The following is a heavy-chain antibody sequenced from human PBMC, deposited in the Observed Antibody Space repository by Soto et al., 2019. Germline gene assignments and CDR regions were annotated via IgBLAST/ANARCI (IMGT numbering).Heavy chain of an antibody. D-gene: IGHD1-20*01. V-gene: IGHV3-7*01. Sequence: EVQLVESGGGLVQPGGSLRLSCAASEFTFDKYYMTWVRQAPGKGPEWVANIKPDGSEQYYVDSVKGRFTISRDNANNSLYLQMNSLRAEDTAVYFCARGNWNYYYGFDVX. J-gene: IGHJ6*01. CDR1: EFTFDKYY. CDR2: IKPDGSEQ. CDR3: ARGNWNYYYGFDV.